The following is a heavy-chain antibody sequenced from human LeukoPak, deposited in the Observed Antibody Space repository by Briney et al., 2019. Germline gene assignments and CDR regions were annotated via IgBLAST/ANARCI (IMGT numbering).Heavy chain of an antibody. Sequence: GGSLRLSCAASGFTVSSNYMSWVRQAPGKGLEWVSVIYSGGDTYYADSVKGRFTISRDNSKNTLYLQMNTLRAEDTAVYYCAKVRGLYYYYGMDVWGQGTTVTVSS. CDR1: GFTVSSNY. CDR3: AKVRGLYYYYGMDV. V-gene: IGHV3-53*01. CDR2: IYSGGDT. D-gene: IGHD3/OR15-3a*01. J-gene: IGHJ6*02.